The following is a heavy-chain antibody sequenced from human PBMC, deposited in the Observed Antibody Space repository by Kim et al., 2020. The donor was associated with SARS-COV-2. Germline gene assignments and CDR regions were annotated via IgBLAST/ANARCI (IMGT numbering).Heavy chain of an antibody. D-gene: IGHD3-22*01. CDR2: ITASGRTT. Sequence: GGSLRLSCAASGFTFSSSAMSWVRQAPGKGLERVSSITASGRTTAYADSVKGRFTVSRDNSKNTLFLQMNSLRAEDTAVYYCAKREYDSSTYYPYLDYWGQGTLVTVSS. V-gene: IGHV3-23*01. CDR3: AKREYDSSTYYPYLDY. CDR1: GFTFSSSA. J-gene: IGHJ4*02.